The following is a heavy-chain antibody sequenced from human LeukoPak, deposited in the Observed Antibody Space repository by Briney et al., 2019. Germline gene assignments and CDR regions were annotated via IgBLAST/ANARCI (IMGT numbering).Heavy chain of an antibody. CDR1: GYTFINYY. J-gene: IGHJ4*02. D-gene: IGHD6-13*01. V-gene: IGHV1-46*01. CDR3: ASHSLGMAGTSSSWFDY. Sequence: ASVNVSYKASGYTFINYYIQWVRAAPGQGLEWMGIINPRGGSTSYAQKFQGRVTMTRDTSTSTVYMELSSLRSEDTAVYYCASHSLGMAGTSSSWFDYWGQGTQVTVSS. CDR2: INPRGGST.